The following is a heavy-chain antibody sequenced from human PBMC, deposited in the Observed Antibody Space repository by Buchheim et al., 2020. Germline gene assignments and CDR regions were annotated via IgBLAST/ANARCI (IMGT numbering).Heavy chain of an antibody. CDR1: GFTFSSYE. D-gene: IGHD2-15*01. CDR3: AREWSCSGGSCYSGIFDY. CDR2: ISSSGSTI. Sequence: EIQLVESGGGLVQPGGSLRLSCAASGFTFSSYEMNWVRQAPGKGLEWVSYISSSGSTIYYADSVKGRFTISRDNAKNSLYLQMNSLRAEDTAVYYCAREWSCSGGSCYSGIFDYWGQGTL. V-gene: IGHV3-48*03. J-gene: IGHJ4*02.